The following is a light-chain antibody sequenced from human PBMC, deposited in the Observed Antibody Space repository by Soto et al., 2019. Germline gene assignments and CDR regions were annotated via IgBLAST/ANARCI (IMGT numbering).Light chain of an antibody. J-gene: IGKJ4*01. CDR2: GAS. CDR3: QQYGALPPT. V-gene: IGKV3-20*01. Sequence: EIVWTQFPGAMYLSPGERVTLSCRASQTVSTTYLAWYQQKSGQAPKFLIYGASNRATGIPDRFSGSGSGTDFTLTISRLEPEDFAVYSCQQYGALPPTFGGGTKVELK. CDR1: QTVSTTY.